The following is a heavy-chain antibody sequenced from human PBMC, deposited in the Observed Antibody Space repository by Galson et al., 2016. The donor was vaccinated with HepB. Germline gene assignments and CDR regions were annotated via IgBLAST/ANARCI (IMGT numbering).Heavy chain of an antibody. Sequence: QSGAEVKKPGESLKVSCKASGYTFTTYGIYWVRQAPGESLEWLGWINAASGYAKYSQKFQGRVTITRDTSASTAYMELSSLRSEDTAVYYCARDLFHYDGNTGYRVEAFDVWGQGTLVAVSS. CDR2: INAASGYA. V-gene: IGHV1-3*01. J-gene: IGHJ3*01. CDR3: ARDLFHYDGNTGYRVEAFDV. CDR1: GYTFTTYG. D-gene: IGHD3-3*01.